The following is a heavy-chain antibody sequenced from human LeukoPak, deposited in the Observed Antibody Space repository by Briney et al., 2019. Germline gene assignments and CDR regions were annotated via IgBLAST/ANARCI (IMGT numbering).Heavy chain of an antibody. J-gene: IGHJ4*02. CDR1: GNTFNNYG. CDR2: IIPIFGTA. V-gene: IGHV1-69*06. D-gene: IGHD3-10*01. Sequence: SVKVSCKASGNTFNNYGISWVRQAPGQGLEWMGGIIPIFGTANYAQKFQGRVTITADKSTSTAYMELSSLRSEDTAVYYCAREEYYYGSGGDYWGQGTLVTVSS. CDR3: AREEYYYGSGGDY.